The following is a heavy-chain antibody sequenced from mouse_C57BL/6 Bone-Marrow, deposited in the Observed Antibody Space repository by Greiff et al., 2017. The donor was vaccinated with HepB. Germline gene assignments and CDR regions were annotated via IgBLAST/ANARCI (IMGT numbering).Heavy chain of an antibody. CDR3: ASPVYFDY. CDR1: GYTFTSYG. V-gene: IGHV1-81*01. Sequence: VQLVESGAELARPGASVKLSCKASGYTFTSYGISWVKQRTGQGLEWIGEIYPRSGNTYYNEKFKGKATLTADKSSSTAYMELRSLTSEDSAVYFCASPVYFDYWGQGTTLTVSS. J-gene: IGHJ2*01. CDR2: IYPRSGNT.